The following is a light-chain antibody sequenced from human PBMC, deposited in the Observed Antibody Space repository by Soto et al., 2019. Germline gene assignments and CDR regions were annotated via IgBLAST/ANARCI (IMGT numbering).Light chain of an antibody. CDR2: TAA. V-gene: IGKV1-12*01. J-gene: IGKJ1*01. CDR3: QQHQIYWS. Sequence: DIQMTRSPSSVSASVGDRVTSTFRASQGISSWLAWYQQKPGKAPKLLIYTAASLHSGVPSRFSVSGSGTEFTLTISSLQPDDFATYFCQQHQIYWSFGQGTKV. CDR1: QGISSW.